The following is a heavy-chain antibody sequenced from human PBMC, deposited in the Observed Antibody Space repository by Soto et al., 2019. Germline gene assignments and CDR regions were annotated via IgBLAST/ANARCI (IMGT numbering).Heavy chain of an antibody. CDR2: ISGSGGST. D-gene: IGHD3-3*01. V-gene: IGHV3-23*01. Sequence: EVQLLESGGGLVQPGGSLRLSCAASGFTFSSYAMSWVRQAPGKGLEWVSAISGSGGSTYYADSVKGRFTISRDNSKNTLYLQMKSLRAEETAVYYCAKDNDTIWHYYYYGMDVWGQGTTVTVSS. CDR3: AKDNDTIWHYYYYGMDV. J-gene: IGHJ6*02. CDR1: GFTFSSYA.